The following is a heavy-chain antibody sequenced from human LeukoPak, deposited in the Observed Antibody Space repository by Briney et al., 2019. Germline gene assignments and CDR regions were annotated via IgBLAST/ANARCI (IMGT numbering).Heavy chain of an antibody. CDR1: GFTFSNYG. CDR2: ISGRGGTT. V-gene: IGHV3-23*01. Sequence: GGSLRLSCAASGFTFSNYGMSWVRQAPGKGLEWISAISGRGGTTYYADSVKGQFTISRDNYNNTLYLQLNSLRVEDTAVYYCAKDHLPGIVVPGRDYWGQGTRVTVSS. J-gene: IGHJ4*02. D-gene: IGHD6-19*01. CDR3: AKDHLPGIVVPGRDY.